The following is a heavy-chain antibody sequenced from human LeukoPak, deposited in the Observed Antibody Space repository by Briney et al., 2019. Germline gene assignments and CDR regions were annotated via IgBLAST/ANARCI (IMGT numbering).Heavy chain of an antibody. CDR2: IYSGGST. J-gene: IGHJ4*02. V-gene: IGHV3-66*02. D-gene: IGHD3-10*01. CDR3: ARDLHGSGSLDY. Sequence: PGGSLRLSCAASGFTVSSNYMSWVRQSPGKGLEWVSVIYSGGSTYYADSVKGRFTISRDNSKNTLYLQMNSLRAEDTAVYYCARDLHGSGSLDYWGQGTLVTVSS. CDR1: GFTVSSNY.